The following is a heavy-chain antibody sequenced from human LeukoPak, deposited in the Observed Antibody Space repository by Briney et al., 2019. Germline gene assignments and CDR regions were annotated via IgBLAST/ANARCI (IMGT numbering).Heavy chain of an antibody. D-gene: IGHD3-22*01. Sequence: SETLSLTCTVSGGSIISGGYYWSWIRHHPGKGLEWIGYIYYSGSTYYNPSLKSRVTISVDTSKNQFSLKLSCVTAADTAVYYCARRSGYYSWYFDYWGQGTLVTVSS. V-gene: IGHV4-31*03. CDR3: ARRSGYYSWYFDY. CDR1: GGSIISGGYY. CDR2: IYYSGST. J-gene: IGHJ4*02.